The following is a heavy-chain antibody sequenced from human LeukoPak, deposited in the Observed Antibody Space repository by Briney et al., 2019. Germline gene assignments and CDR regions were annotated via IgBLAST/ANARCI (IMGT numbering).Heavy chain of an antibody. D-gene: IGHD6-13*01. CDR3: ARDSVAAAVDY. V-gene: IGHV4-59*01. CDR2: IYYSGST. J-gene: IGHJ4*02. CDR1: GGSISSYY. Sequence: SETLSLTCTVSGGSISSYYWSWIRQPPGKGLEWIGYIYYSGSTNYNPSLKSRVTISVDTSKNQFSLKLSSVTAADTAVYYCARDSVAAAVDYWGQGTLVTVSS.